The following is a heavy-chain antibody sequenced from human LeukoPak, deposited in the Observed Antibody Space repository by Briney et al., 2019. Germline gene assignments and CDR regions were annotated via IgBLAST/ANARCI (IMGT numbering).Heavy chain of an antibody. J-gene: IGHJ4*02. CDR3: ARERRDGYNTCFDY. D-gene: IGHD5-24*01. V-gene: IGHV3-7*01. CDR2: MNQDGSER. CDR1: GFTFSSYW. Sequence: GGSLRLSCAASGFTFSSYWMSWVRQAPGKGLERVAHMNQDGSERYYVDSVRGRFTISRDNDKNSLYLQMNSLRAEDTAVYYCARERRDGYNTCFDYWGQGTLVTVSS.